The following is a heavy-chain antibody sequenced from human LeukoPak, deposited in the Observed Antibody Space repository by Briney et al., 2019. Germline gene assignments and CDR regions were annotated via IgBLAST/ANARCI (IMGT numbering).Heavy chain of an antibody. J-gene: IGHJ4*02. CDR3: ARDPSNSAFKGMQGGDY. V-gene: IGHV4-59*12. CDR2: INHSGST. D-gene: IGHD3-16*01. Sequence: SETLSLTCTVSGGSISSYYWSWIRQPPGKGLEWIGEINHSGSTNYNPSLKSRVTISVDTSKNQFSLKMSSVTAADTAVYYCARDPSNSAFKGMQGGDYWGQGTLVTVSS. CDR1: GGSISSYY.